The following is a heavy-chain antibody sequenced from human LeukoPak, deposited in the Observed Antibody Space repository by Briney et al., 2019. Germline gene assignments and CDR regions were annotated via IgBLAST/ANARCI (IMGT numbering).Heavy chain of an antibody. CDR2: ISYDGSNK. V-gene: IGHV3-30*04. Sequence: GRSLRLSCAASGFTFSSYAMHWVRQAPGKGLEWVAVISYDGSNKYYADSVKGRFTISRDNSKNTLYLQMNSLRAEDTAVYYCARDPTDSYDSSGYPYYFDYWGQGTLVTVSS. CDR3: ARDPTDSYDSSGYPYYFDY. J-gene: IGHJ4*02. CDR1: GFTFSSYA. D-gene: IGHD3-22*01.